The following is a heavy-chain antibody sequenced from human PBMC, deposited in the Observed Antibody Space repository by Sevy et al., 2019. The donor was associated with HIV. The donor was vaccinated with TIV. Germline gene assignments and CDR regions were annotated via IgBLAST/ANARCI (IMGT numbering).Heavy chain of an antibody. V-gene: IGHV1-69*13. CDR3: ARDGLGSSSWYRWFDP. CDR2: IIPIFGTA. Sequence: ASVKVSCKASGGTFSSYAISWVRQAPGQGLEWMGGIIPIFGTANYAQKFQGRVTITADESTSTANMELGSLRSEDTAEYYCARDGLGSSSWYRWFDPWGQGTLVTVSS. J-gene: IGHJ5*02. CDR1: GGTFSSYA. D-gene: IGHD6-13*01.